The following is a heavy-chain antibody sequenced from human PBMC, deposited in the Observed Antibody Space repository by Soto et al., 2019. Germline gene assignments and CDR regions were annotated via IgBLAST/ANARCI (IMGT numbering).Heavy chain of an antibody. D-gene: IGHD5-18*01. J-gene: IGHJ5*02. V-gene: IGHV1-69*13. CDR2: IIPIFGTA. Sequence: SVKVSCKASGGTFSSYAISWVRQAPGQGLEWMGGIIPIFGTANYAQKFQGRVTITADESTSTAYMELSSLRSEDTAVYYCARVYRLPTRSNWFDPWGRGTLVTVSS. CDR3: ARVYRLPTRSNWFDP. CDR1: GGTFSSYA.